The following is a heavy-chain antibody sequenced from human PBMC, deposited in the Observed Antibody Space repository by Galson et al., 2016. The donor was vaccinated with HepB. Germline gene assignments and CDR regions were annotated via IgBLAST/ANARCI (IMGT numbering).Heavy chain of an antibody. CDR3: AKDRYCGGGACSWSYFDL. CDR2: ISGGGGST. D-gene: IGHD2-15*01. CDR1: GFTFRTYT. V-gene: IGHV3-23*01. Sequence: SLRLSCAASGFTFRTYTMSWVRQAPGKGLEWVSGISGGGGSTYYADSVKGRLTISRDNPKNMVYLQIHSLRVEDTAVYFCAKDRYCGGGACSWSYFDLWGPGIQGTVSS. J-gene: IGHJ4*02.